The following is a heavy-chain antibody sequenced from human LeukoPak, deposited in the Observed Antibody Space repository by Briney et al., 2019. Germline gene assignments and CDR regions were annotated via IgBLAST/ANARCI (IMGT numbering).Heavy chain of an antibody. D-gene: IGHD3-16*01. CDR3: ASHWGGY. CDR2: IYSGGST. V-gene: IGHV3-53*01. Sequence: GGSLRLSCAASGFTVSSNYMSWVRQAPRKGLEWVSLIYSGGSTYYADSVKGRFTISRGNSRNTLFLQMNSLRAEDTALYYCASHWGGYWGQGTLVTVSS. CDR1: GFTVSSNY. J-gene: IGHJ4*02.